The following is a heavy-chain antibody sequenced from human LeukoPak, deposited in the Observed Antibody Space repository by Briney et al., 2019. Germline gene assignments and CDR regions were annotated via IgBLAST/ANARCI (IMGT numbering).Heavy chain of an antibody. CDR1: ALIFTSYS. D-gene: IGHD1-1*01. V-gene: IGHV3-21*01. J-gene: IGHJ3*02. CDR3: ARMDTGTMGALDI. Sequence: GGSLRPSCPPSALIFTSYSMNWVRHAPGKGLEWVSSISSSGSYIYYADSVKGRFTISRDNAKNSLYLQMNSLRAEDTAVYYCARMDTGTMGALDIWGQGTMVTVSS. CDR2: ISSSGSYI.